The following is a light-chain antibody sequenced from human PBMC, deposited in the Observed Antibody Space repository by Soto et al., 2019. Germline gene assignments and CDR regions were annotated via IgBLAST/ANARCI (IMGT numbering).Light chain of an antibody. CDR3: QKYNRAPNT. CDR1: QDISNY. J-gene: IGKJ2*01. CDR2: SAS. V-gene: IGKV1-27*01. Sequence: DIQMTQSPSSLSASVGDRVTITCRASQDISNYLAWYQQKPGKPPKVLIYSASTLQTGVESRFSGSGFGTVFTLTINSLQPEDVATYYCQKYNRAPNTFGRGTRLEIQ.